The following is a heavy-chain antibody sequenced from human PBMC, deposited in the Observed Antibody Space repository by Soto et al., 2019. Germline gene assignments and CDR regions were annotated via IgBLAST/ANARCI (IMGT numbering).Heavy chain of an antibody. D-gene: IGHD6-19*01. CDR3: AKDIEWLVQGYYYYGMDV. Sequence: GGSLRLSCAASGFTFSSYGMHWVRQAPGKGLEWVAVISYDGSNKYYADSVKGRFTISRDNSKNTLYLQMNSLRAEDTAVYYCAKDIEWLVQGYYYYGMDVWGQGTTVTFSS. J-gene: IGHJ6*02. V-gene: IGHV3-30*18. CDR1: GFTFSSYG. CDR2: ISYDGSNK.